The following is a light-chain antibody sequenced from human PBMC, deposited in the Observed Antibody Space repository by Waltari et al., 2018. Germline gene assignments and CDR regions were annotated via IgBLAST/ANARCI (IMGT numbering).Light chain of an antibody. CDR2: DVN. CDR1: STDVGGYND. CDR3: CSYAGSYTYV. J-gene: IGLJ1*01. Sequence: QSALTQPRSVSGSPGQSVTMSCTGSSTDVGGYNDVSWYQQHPGQAPRLIIFDVNKRPSGVPDHFSGSKAGNTASLTISGLQADDEADYYCCSYAGSYTYVFGTGTKVTVL. V-gene: IGLV2-11*02.